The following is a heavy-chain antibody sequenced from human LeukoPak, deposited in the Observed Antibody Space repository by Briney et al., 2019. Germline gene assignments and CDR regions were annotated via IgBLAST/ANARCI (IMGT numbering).Heavy chain of an antibody. CDR2: ISGSGNTM. J-gene: IGHJ4*02. V-gene: IGHV3-11*01. CDR1: GFTFSDYY. CDR3: ARDYGDNSIDY. Sequence: GGSLRLSCAASGFTFSDYYMSWIRQAPGKGLEWVSYISGSGNTMYHADSVKGRFTISRDNAKNSLFLQMNSLRAEDTAVYYCARDYGDNSIDYWGQGTLVTVSS. D-gene: IGHD4-23*01.